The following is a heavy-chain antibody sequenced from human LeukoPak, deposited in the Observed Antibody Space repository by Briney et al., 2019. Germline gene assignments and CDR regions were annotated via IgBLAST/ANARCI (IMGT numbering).Heavy chain of an antibody. CDR3: ARDLPYSSGWPYYFDY. V-gene: IGHV1-2*02. D-gene: IGHD6-19*01. J-gene: IGHJ4*02. Sequence: ASVKVSCKASGYTFTGYYMHWVRQASGQGLEWMGWINPNSGGTNYAQKFQGRVTMTRDTSISTAYMELSRLRSDDTAVYYCARDLPYSSGWPYYFDYWGQGTLVTVSS. CDR1: GYTFTGYY. CDR2: INPNSGGT.